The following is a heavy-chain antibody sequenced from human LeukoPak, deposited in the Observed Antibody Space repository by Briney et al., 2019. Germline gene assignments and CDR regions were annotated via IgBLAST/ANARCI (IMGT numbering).Heavy chain of an antibody. D-gene: IGHD6-13*01. CDR2: ISGSGGST. Sequence: PGGSLRLSCAASGFTFSSYAMSWVRQAPGKGLEWVSAISGSGGSTYYADSVKGRFTISRDNSKNTLYLQMNSLRAEDTAVYYCARDRAGYSSFGYLFDYWGQGTLVTVSS. V-gene: IGHV3-23*01. J-gene: IGHJ4*02. CDR1: GFTFSSYA. CDR3: ARDRAGYSSFGYLFDY.